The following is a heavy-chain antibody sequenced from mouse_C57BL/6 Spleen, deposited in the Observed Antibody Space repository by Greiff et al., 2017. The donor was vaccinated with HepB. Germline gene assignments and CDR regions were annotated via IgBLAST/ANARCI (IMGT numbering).Heavy chain of an antibody. V-gene: IGHV1-15*01. CDR2: IDPETGGT. D-gene: IGHD1-1*01. CDR1: GYTFTDYE. J-gene: IGHJ2*01. Sequence: QVQLKQSGAELVRPGASVTLSCKASGYTFTDYEMHWVKQTPVHGLEWIGAIDPETGGTAYNQKFKGKAILTADKSSSTAYMELHSLTSEDSAVYYCTRSFITPPSPYYFDYWGQGTTLTVSS. CDR3: TRSFITPPSPYYFDY.